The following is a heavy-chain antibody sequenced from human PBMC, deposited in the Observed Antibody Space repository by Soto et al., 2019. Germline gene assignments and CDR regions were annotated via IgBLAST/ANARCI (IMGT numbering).Heavy chain of an antibody. D-gene: IGHD6-19*01. CDR1: GDFSSAYY. CDR3: ARGRGIAVARRWFDP. CDR2: INHSGST. J-gene: IGHJ5*02. Sequence: ETLSLTCTVSGDFSSAYYWSGIRQPPGKGLEWIGEINHSGSTNYNPSLKSRVTISVDTSKNQFSLKLSSVTAADTAVYYCARGRGIAVARRWFDPWGQGTLVTVSS. V-gene: IGHV4-34*01.